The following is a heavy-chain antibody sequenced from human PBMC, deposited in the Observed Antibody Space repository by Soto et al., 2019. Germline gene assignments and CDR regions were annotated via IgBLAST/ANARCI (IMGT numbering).Heavy chain of an antibody. CDR3: ARVLEGASYDGMDV. CDR1: GFTVSSNY. V-gene: IGHV3-53*02. CDR2: IYSGGST. J-gene: IGHJ6*02. D-gene: IGHD1-26*01. Sequence: EVQLVETGGGLIQPGGSLRLSCAASGFTVSSNYMSWVRQAPGKGLEWVSVIYSGGSTYYADSVKGRFTISRDNSKNTLYLQMNSLRAEDTAVYYCARVLEGASYDGMDVWCQGTTVAVSS.